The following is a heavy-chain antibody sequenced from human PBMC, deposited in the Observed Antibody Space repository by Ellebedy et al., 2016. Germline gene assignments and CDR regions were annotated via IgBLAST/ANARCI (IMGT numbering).Heavy chain of an antibody. V-gene: IGHV3-30-3*01. J-gene: IGHJ4*03. CDR1: GFTFRTYD. CDR3: ARDRPYFDTSVSHPALDY. CDR2: ISHDGAKT. D-gene: IGHD3-22*01. Sequence: GESLKISXAASGFTFRTYDMHWVRQAPGKWLEWVALISHDGAKTYYAESVKGRFTISRDNSKTTLYLQMNSLRVDDTAVYYCARDRPYFDTSVSHPALDYWGQGTTVTVSS.